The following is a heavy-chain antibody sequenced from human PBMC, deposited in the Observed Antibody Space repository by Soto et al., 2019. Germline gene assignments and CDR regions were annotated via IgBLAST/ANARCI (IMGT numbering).Heavy chain of an antibody. CDR3: AKDRGVRGGSLDF. J-gene: IGHJ4*02. CDR2: ISYDGSNK. D-gene: IGHD3-10*01. Sequence: QVQLVESGGGVVQPGRSLRLSCAASAFTFSRYGMHWVRQAPGKGLEWVAVISYDGSNKYYVDSVEGRFTISRDNSKNTLYLQMNSLRAEDTAVYYCAKDRGVRGGSLDFWGLGTLVTVSS. V-gene: IGHV3-30*18. CDR1: AFTFSRYG.